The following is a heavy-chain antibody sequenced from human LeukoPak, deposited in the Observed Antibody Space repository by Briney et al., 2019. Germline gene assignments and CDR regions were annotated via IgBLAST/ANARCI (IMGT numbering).Heavy chain of an antibody. CDR2: INHSGST. Sequence: SETLSLTCTVSGYSISSGYYWSWIRQPPGKGLEWIGEINHSGSTNYNPSLKSRVTISVDTSKNQFSLKLSSVTAADTAVYYCARDRVGATRDAFDIWGQGTMVTVSS. CDR1: GYSISSGYY. CDR3: ARDRVGATRDAFDI. D-gene: IGHD1-26*01. J-gene: IGHJ3*02. V-gene: IGHV4-38-2*02.